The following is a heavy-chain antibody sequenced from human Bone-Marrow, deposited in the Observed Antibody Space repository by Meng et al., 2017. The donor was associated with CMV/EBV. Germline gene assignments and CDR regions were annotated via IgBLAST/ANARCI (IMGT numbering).Heavy chain of an antibody. CDR2: IRWNSGRI. J-gene: IGHJ5*02. Sequence: SCAASGSKFDDYAMQWVRQAPGKGLEWVSGIRWNSGRIGYASSVKGRFTISRDNAKNSLHLEMNSLRSEDTALYYCATDRGAGMVTSWFDTRGQGTLVTVSS. V-gene: IGHV3-9*01. CDR1: GSKFDDYA. CDR3: ATDRGAGMVTSWFDT. D-gene: IGHD5-18*01.